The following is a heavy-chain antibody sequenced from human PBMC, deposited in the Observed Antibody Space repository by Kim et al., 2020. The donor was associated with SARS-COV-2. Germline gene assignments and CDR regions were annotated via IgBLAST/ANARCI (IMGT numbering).Heavy chain of an antibody. Sequence: GGSLRLSCAASGFTFSNAWMSWVRQAPGKGLEWVGRIKSKTDGGTTDYAAPVKGRFTISRDDSKNTLYLQMNSLKTEDTAVYYCTTRRVVRDGYNWNNNFDYWGQGTLVTVSS. V-gene: IGHV3-15*01. J-gene: IGHJ4*02. CDR2: IKSKTDGGTT. CDR3: TTRRVVRDGYNWNNNFDY. D-gene: IGHD1-1*01. CDR1: GFTFSNAW.